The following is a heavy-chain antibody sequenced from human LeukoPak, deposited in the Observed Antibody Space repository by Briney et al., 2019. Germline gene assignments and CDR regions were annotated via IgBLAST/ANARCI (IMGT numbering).Heavy chain of an antibody. CDR3: ARVIRGGYTYLYFQH. D-gene: IGHD5-24*01. Sequence: GGSLRLSCAASGFTLSNYGMTWVRQAPGKGLEWVSYISSSSTATIYYADSVKGRFTISRDNAKNSLYLQMNSLRDEDTAVYYCARVIRGGYTYLYFQHWGQGTLVTVSS. J-gene: IGHJ1*01. CDR2: ISSSSTATI. CDR1: GFTLSNYG. V-gene: IGHV3-48*02.